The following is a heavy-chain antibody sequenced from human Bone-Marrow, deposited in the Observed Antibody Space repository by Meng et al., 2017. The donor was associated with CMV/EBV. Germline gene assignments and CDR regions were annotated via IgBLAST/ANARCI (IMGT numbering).Heavy chain of an antibody. CDR3: ARVPRSPSGDYGMGV. D-gene: IGHD2-15*01. V-gene: IGHV1-2*02. Sequence: ASVKVSCKASGYTFTGYYMHWVRQAPGQGLEWMGWINPNSGGTNYAQKFQGRVTMTRDTSISTGYMELSRLRSENTAVYYCARVPRSPSGDYGMGVWGPRHTVHGSS. CDR2: INPNSGGT. CDR1: GYTFTGYY. J-gene: IGHJ6*01.